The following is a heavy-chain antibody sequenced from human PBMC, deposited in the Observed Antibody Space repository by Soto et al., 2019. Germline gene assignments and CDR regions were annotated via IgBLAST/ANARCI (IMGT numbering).Heavy chain of an antibody. V-gene: IGHV1-18*01. D-gene: IGHD3-3*01. CDR1: GYTFINYG. Sequence: ASVKVSCKASGYTFINYGISWVRQAPGQGLEWLGWISPNNGHTKYAQKFQDRLTMTTDTSTTTAYMELRSLRSDDTAVYFCAIDQVHFLEYYFENWGQGVLVTVAS. CDR2: ISPNNGHT. J-gene: IGHJ4*02. CDR3: AIDQVHFLEYYFEN.